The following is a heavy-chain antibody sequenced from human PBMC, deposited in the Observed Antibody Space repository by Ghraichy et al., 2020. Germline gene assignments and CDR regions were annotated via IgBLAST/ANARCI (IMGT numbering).Heavy chain of an antibody. V-gene: IGHV4-39*01. CDR1: GGSISSSSYY. CDR3: ARHPEGSGSYYFDY. J-gene: IGHJ4*02. CDR2: IYYSGST. Sequence: SETLSLTCTVSGGSISSSSYYWGWIRQPPGKGLEWIGSIYYSGSTYYNPSIKSRVTISVDTSKNQFSLKLSSVTAADTAVYYCARHPEGSGSYYFDYWGQGTLVTVSS. D-gene: IGHD3-10*01.